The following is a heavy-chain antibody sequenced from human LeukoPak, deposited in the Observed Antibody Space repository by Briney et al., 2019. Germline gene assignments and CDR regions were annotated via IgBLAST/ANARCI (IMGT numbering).Heavy chain of an antibody. CDR3: AKECSGGSCYSNSQYYYYGMDV. CDR2: ISGSGGTT. V-gene: IGHV3-23*01. D-gene: IGHD2-15*01. J-gene: IGHJ6*02. Sequence: GGSLRLSCAASGFTFSSSAMSWVRQVPGKGLEWVSAISGSGGTTYYADSVKGRFTVSRDNSKNMLYLQMNSLRAEDTAVFYCAKECSGGSCYSNSQYYYYGMDVWGQGTTVTVSS. CDR1: GFTFSSSA.